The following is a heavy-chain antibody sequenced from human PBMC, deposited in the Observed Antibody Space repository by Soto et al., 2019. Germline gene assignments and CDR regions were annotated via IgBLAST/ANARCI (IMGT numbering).Heavy chain of an antibody. Sequence: EVQLVESGGDLVPRGGSLRLSCVASGFTFSVYSMNWVRQAPGKGLAWFSYITSDTKTIKYADSVKGRFTISRDNAKNSVYLQINSLRDEDTAVYYCARSVEGHFDYWGQGTVVTVSS. CDR3: ARSVEGHFDY. CDR1: GFTFSVYS. J-gene: IGHJ4*02. D-gene: IGHD6-19*01. CDR2: ITSDTKTI. V-gene: IGHV3-48*02.